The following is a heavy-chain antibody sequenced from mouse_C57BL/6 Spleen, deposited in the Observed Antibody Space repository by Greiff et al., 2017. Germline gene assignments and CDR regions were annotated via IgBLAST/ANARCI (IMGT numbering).Heavy chain of an antibody. Sequence: EVQGVESGGGLVKPGGSLTLSCAASGFTFSDYGMHWVRQAPETGLEWVAYISSGSSTIYYADSVTGRFTISRDNAKNALFLQMTSLRSENTAIYYCARPSYDYDGEAYYAMDYWGQGTSVTVSS. D-gene: IGHD2-4*01. CDR2: ISSGSSTI. J-gene: IGHJ4*01. V-gene: IGHV5-17*01. CDR3: ARPSYDYDGEAYYAMDY. CDR1: GFTFSDYG.